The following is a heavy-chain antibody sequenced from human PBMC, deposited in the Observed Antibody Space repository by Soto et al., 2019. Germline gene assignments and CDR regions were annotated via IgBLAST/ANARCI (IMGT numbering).Heavy chain of an antibody. Sequence: EVQLLESGGDLIQPGGSLRLSCVASGITFGSRAMSWVRQAPGEGLEWVSTITDTGGDAKYADSVRGRFTISRDNSKNTMYLQMDSLRAEDTAVYYCARSTIVAPPSNWGQGTLVTVSS. CDR2: ITDTGGDA. D-gene: IGHD6-6*01. J-gene: IGHJ4*02. CDR1: GITFGSRA. V-gene: IGHV3-23*01. CDR3: ARSTIVAPPSN.